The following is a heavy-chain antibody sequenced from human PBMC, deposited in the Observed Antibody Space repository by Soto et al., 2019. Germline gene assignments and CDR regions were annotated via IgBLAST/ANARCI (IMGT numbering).Heavy chain of an antibody. D-gene: IGHD1-1*01. CDR2: IKSKTDGSTT. CDR3: TTDQGPGSFDY. V-gene: IGHV3-15*01. CDR1: GFTFSNAW. Sequence: GGSLRLSCAASGFTFSNAWMSWVRQAPGKGLEWVGRIKSKTDGSTTDYAAPVKGRFTISRDDSKNTLYLQMNSLKTEDTAVYYCTTDQGPGSFDYWGQGTLVTVSS. J-gene: IGHJ4*02.